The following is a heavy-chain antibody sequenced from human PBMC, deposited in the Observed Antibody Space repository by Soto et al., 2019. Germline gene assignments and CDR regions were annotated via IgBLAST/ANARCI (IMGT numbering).Heavy chain of an antibody. CDR3: VRDGTKTLRDWFDP. Sequence: PSDTLSLTCTVSCASIRGFYWSCIRKSSGKGLEWIGRIYATGTTDYNPSLKSRVMMSVDTSKKQFSLKLRSVTAADTAVYYCVRDGTKTLRDWFDPWGQGSSVTVSS. V-gene: IGHV4-4*07. J-gene: IGHJ5*02. CDR2: IYATGTT. CDR1: CASIRGFY. D-gene: IGHD1-1*01.